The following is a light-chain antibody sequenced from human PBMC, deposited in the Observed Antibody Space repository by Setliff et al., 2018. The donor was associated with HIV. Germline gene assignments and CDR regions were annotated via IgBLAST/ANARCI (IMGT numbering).Light chain of an antibody. Sequence: LTQPASVSGSPGQSITISCTGSSSDVGGYDYVSWYQQYPGKAPKLLIFDVSHRRSGISNRFSGSKSDNTASLTISGLQPEDEADYYCCSYTTSNNGVVFGGGTKVTVL. V-gene: IGLV2-14*01. CDR1: SSDVGGYDY. J-gene: IGLJ2*01. CDR2: DVS. CDR3: CSYTTSNNGVV.